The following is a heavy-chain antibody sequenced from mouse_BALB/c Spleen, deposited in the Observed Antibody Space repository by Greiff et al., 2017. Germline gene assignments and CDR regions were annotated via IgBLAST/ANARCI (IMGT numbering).Heavy chain of an antibody. J-gene: IGHJ4*01. Sequence: VQLQQSGPELVKPGASVKVSCKASGYSFTDYNMNWVKQSHGKSLEWIGYIDPYNGGTSYNQKFKGKATLTVDKSSSTAFMHLNSLTYEDSADYYCARYSRLTWDEAMDYWGQGTSVTVSS. CDR3: ARYSRLTWDEAMDY. V-gene: IGHV1S135*01. CDR2: IDPYNGGT. D-gene: IGHD4-1*01. CDR1: GYSFTDYN.